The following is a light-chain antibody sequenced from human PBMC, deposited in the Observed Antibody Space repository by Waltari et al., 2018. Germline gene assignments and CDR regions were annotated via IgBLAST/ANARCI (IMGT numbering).Light chain of an antibody. CDR3: STWDDSLNGYV. CDR1: SSNIGSDT. Sequence: QSVLTQPPSASGTPGQRVTISCSGSSSNIGSDTVSWYQQLPGTAPKLLIYNTNQRPSGVPDRFAGARSATSASLAISGLQSEDEADYYCSTWDDSLNGYVFGTGTKVTVL. J-gene: IGLJ1*01. V-gene: IGLV1-44*01. CDR2: NTN.